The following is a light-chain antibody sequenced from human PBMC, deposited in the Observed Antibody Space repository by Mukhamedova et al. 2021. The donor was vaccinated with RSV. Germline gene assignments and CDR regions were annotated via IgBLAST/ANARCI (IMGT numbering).Light chain of an antibody. CDR2: EVN. Sequence: FEVNKRPSGVSDRFSGSKSANTASLTISGLRTEDEAEYFCATYVSDNFPCVFGSGTRVAVL. J-gene: IGLJ1*01. V-gene: IGLV2-11*01. CDR3: ATYVSDNFPCV.